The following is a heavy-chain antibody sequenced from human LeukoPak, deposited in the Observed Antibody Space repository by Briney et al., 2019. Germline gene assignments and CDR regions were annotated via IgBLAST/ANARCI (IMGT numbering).Heavy chain of an antibody. CDR2: IYYSGDT. CDR3: ARPYDSSGSLGY. CDR1: GASISSSTYY. Sequence: PSETLSLTCTVSGASISSSTYYWGWIRQPPQKGLEWIASIYYSGDTYYNPSLKSRVTISVDTSKNQFSLKLSSVTAADTAVYYCARPYDSSGSLGYWGQGTLVTVSS. J-gene: IGHJ4*02. V-gene: IGHV4-39*01. D-gene: IGHD3-22*01.